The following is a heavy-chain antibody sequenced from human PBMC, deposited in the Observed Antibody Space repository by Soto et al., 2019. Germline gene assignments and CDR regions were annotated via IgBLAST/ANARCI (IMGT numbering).Heavy chain of an antibody. CDR1: GDSVSDKY. V-gene: IGHV4-59*02. Sequence: QVQLQESGPGLVRPSETLSLICTVSGDSVSDKYWSWIRQPPGKGLEWIGQIYDPGSTNYNPSLKSRFTISVDTSKNQFSLELTSVTAADTAVYYCAREGDYVGDGIDVWGQGTTVTVSS. CDR3: AREGDYVGDGIDV. CDR2: IYDPGST. J-gene: IGHJ6*02. D-gene: IGHD3-16*01.